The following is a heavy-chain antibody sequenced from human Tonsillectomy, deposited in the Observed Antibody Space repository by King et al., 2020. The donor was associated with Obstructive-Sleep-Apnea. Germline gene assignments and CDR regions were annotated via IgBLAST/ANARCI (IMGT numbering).Heavy chain of an antibody. V-gene: IGHV3-15*01. CDR3: TTDDCGGDCYFRY. CDR1: GVTFSNAW. Sequence: QLVQSGGGLVKSGGSLRLSCATSGVTFSNAWMSWVRQAPGKGLEWGGRIKSKTNGETTDYAAPVKGRFTISRDDSQNTLYLDMNSLKSDDTAVYYCTTDDCGGDCYFRYWGQGTLVTVSS. J-gene: IGHJ4*02. CDR2: IKSKTNGETT. D-gene: IGHD2-21*02.